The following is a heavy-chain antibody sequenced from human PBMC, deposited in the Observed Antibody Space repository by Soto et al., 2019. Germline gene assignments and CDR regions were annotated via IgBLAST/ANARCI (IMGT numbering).Heavy chain of an antibody. CDR2: IKQDGSEK. Sequence: PGGSLRLSCAASGFTCSNYWMSWVRQAPGKGLEWVANIKQDGSEKYYVDSVKGRFTISRDNAKNSLYLQMNSLRAEDTAVYYCARVPLTYYYDSSGYYPDGMDVWGQGTTVTVSS. V-gene: IGHV3-7*01. J-gene: IGHJ6*02. D-gene: IGHD3-22*01. CDR1: GFTCSNYW. CDR3: ARVPLTYYYDSSGYYPDGMDV.